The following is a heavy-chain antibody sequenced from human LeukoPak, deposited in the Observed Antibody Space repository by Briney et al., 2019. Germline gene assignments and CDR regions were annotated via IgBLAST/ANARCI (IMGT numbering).Heavy chain of an antibody. V-gene: IGHV4-31*03. Sequence: PSETLSLTCSVSGVSISSGNYYWSWIRQHPGKGLEWIGYIYNSGNTYYNPSLKSRVAISVDTSKNQFSLKLSSVTAADTAVYYCARDTSYLDYWGQGTLVTVSS. CDR2: IYNSGNT. D-gene: IGHD6-6*01. J-gene: IGHJ4*02. CDR1: GVSISSGNYY. CDR3: ARDTSYLDY.